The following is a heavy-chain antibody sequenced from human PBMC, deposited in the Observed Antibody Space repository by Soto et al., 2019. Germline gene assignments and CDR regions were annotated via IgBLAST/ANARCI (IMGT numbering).Heavy chain of an antibody. V-gene: IGHV3-9*01. Sequence: EVQLVESGGGLVQPGGSLRPSCAASGFTFDDYAIHWVRQAPGKGLEWVSGISWNGAATGYVDSVKGRFSISRDNTKNTLYLQMDSLRSEDTAVYYCANLPLYGSGFDCWGQGTLVTVSS. D-gene: IGHD3-10*01. CDR3: ANLPLYGSGFDC. CDR2: ISWNGAAT. CDR1: GFTFDDYA. J-gene: IGHJ4*02.